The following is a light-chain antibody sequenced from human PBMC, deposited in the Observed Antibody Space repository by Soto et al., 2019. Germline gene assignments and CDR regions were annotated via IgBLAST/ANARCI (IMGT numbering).Light chain of an antibody. Sequence: DIQMTQSPSTLSASVGDRVTITCRASQSISSWLAWYQQKPGKAPKLLIYKASSLESGVPSRFSGSGSGTEFTLTMSSQQSDDFSTYYCQQYTSLYTFGQGTKLEIK. CDR1: QSISSW. CDR2: KAS. CDR3: QQYTSLYT. J-gene: IGKJ2*01. V-gene: IGKV1-5*03.